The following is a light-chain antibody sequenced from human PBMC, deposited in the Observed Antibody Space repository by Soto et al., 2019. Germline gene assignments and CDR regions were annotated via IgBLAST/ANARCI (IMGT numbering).Light chain of an antibody. V-gene: IGLV1-47*02. CDR3: TATDDRLTGPV. Sequence: QSVLTQPPSVSAAPGQKVTLSCSGSSSNIETNLVHWYQHLPGASPRLLIYNNDQRPSGVPDRFSASKSGTSASLAISGLRSEDEADYYCTATDDRLTGPVFGGGTKVTVL. CDR2: NND. CDR1: SSNIETNL. J-gene: IGLJ2*01.